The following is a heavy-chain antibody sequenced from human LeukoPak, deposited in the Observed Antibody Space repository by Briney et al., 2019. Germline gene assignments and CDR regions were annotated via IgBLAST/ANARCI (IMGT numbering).Heavy chain of an antibody. CDR3: AKGYGSATYYSEY. CDR2: ISGSGDNT. Sequence: PGGSLRLSCVASGFTFSNYAMTWVRQSPGKGPEWDSTISGSGDNTYYTDSVKGRFTISKDNSKNTLYLQMNSLTAEDTAVYFCAKGYGSATYYSEYWGQGTLVTVSS. J-gene: IGHJ4*02. V-gene: IGHV3-23*01. D-gene: IGHD3-16*01. CDR1: GFTFSNYA.